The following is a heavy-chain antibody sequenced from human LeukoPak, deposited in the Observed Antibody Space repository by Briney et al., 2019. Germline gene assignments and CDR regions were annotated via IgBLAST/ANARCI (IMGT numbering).Heavy chain of an antibody. V-gene: IGHV3-30*18. J-gene: IGHJ4*02. CDR3: AKDGIWGDGYNFYY. Sequence: ISYAGSNKYYADSVKGRFTISRDNSKNTLYLQMNSLRAEDTAVYYCAKDGIWGDGYNFYYWGQGTLVTVSS. D-gene: IGHD5-24*01. CDR2: ISYAGSNK.